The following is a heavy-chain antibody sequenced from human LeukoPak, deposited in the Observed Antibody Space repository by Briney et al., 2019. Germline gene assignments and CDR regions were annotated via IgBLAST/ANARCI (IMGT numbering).Heavy chain of an antibody. CDR3: ARSADYDFWSGYLNWFDP. Sequence: PSETLSLTCAVSGYSISSGYYWGWIRQPPGKGLERIGSIYHSGSTYYNPSLKSRVTISVDTSKNQFSLKLSSVTAADTAVYYCARSADYDFWSGYLNWFDPWGQGTLVTVSS. CDR1: GYSISSGYY. V-gene: IGHV4-38-2*01. D-gene: IGHD3-3*01. J-gene: IGHJ5*02. CDR2: IYHSGST.